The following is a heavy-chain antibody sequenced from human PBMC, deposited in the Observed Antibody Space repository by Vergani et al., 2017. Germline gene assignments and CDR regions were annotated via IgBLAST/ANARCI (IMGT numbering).Heavy chain of an antibody. Sequence: QVQLVQSGAEVKKPGASVKVSCKASGYTFTSYYMHWVRQAPGQGLEWMGIINPSGGSTSYAQKFQGRVTMTRDTSTSTVDMELSSLRSEDTAVYYCARDSRYCSSTSCYVGRDWFDPWGQGTLVTGSS. CDR1: GYTFTSYY. CDR3: ARDSRYCSSTSCYVGRDWFDP. V-gene: IGHV1-46*01. J-gene: IGHJ5*02. D-gene: IGHD2-2*01. CDR2: INPSGGST.